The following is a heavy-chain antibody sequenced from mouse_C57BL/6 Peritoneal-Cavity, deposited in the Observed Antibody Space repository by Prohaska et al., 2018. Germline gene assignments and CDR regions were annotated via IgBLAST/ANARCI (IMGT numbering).Heavy chain of an antibody. D-gene: IGHD1-2*01. V-gene: IGHV1-80*01. CDR1: GYAFSSYW. CDR2: IYPGDGDT. CDR3: EKNGAGYFDN. J-gene: IGHJ1*03. Sequence: QVQLQQSGAQLVNPGASAKISCKASGYAFSSYWMNWVKQRHGKGLEWIGQIYPGDGDTNYKGKLKGKATLTADKTSSTAYMQLRRRTSEDTAVYIGEKNGAGYFDNWGTGTTVTVSS.